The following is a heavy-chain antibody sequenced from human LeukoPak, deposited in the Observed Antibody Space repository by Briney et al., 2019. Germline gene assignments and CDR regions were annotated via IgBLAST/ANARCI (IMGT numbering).Heavy chain of an antibody. J-gene: IGHJ4*02. CDR3: ARDIVVVVAATPRAQLFDY. CDR2: ISGSGGST. CDR1: GFTFSSYA. V-gene: IGHV3-23*01. D-gene: IGHD2-15*01. Sequence: PGGSLRLSCAASGFTFSSYAMSWVRQAPGKGLEWVSAISGSGGSTYYADSVKGRFTISRDNAKNSLYLQMNSLRAEDTAVYYCARDIVVVVAATPRAQLFDYWGQGTLVTVSS.